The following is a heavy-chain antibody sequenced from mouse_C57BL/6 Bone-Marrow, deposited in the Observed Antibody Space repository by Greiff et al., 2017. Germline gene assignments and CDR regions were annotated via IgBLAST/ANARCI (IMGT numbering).Heavy chain of an antibody. CDR2: INPSSGYT. CDR3: ASYDYDGSRFAY. CDR1: GYTFTSYT. Sequence: VKLMESGAELARPGASVKMSCKASGYTFTSYTMHWVKQRPGQGLEWIGYINPSSGYTKYNQKFKDKATLTADKSSSTAYMQLSSLTSEDSAVYYCASYDYDGSRFAYWGQGTLVTVSA. J-gene: IGHJ3*01. D-gene: IGHD2-4*01. V-gene: IGHV1-4*01.